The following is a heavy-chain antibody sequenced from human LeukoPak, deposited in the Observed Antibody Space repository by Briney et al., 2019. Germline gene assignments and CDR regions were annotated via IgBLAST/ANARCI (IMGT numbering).Heavy chain of an antibody. V-gene: IGHV3-73*01. J-gene: IGHJ4*02. CDR1: RFTFNGSA. D-gene: IGHD4-17*01. Sequence: PGGSLTLSCAASRFTFNGSAMLWVRQASGKGLEWCGRLRSKANSYATAYDASVKGRFTISRDDSKNTAYLQMNSLKTEDTAVYYCTRHDSDYGDYDPFDYWGQGTLVTVSS. CDR3: TRHDSDYGDYDPFDY. CDR2: LRSKANSYAT.